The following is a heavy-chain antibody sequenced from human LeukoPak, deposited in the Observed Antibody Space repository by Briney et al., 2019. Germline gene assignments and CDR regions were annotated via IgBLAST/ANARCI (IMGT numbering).Heavy chain of an antibody. CDR2: ISSSGSTI. J-gene: IGHJ6*04. CDR3: AELGITMIGGV. Sequence: GGSLRPSCAASGFTFSSYEMNGVRQAPGKGLGWVSYISSSGSTIYYADSVKGRFTISRDNAKNSLYLQMNSLRAEDTAVYYCAELGITMIGGVWGKGTTVTISS. D-gene: IGHD3-10*02. CDR1: GFTFSSYE. V-gene: IGHV3-48*03.